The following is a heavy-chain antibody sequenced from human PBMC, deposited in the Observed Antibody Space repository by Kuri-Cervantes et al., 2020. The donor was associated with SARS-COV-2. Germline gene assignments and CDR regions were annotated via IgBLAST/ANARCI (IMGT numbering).Heavy chain of an antibody. CDR2: ISGSGGST. CDR3: ARAGKLQRQGRGTGAFDI. V-gene: IGHV3-23*01. D-gene: IGHD4-11*01. CDR1: GFTFSSYA. J-gene: IGHJ3*02. Sequence: GESLKISCAASGFTFSSYAMSWVRQAPGKGLEWVSAISGSGGSTYYADSVKGRFTISRDNSKNTLYLQMNSLRAEDTAVYYCARAGKLQRQGRGTGAFDIWGQGTMV.